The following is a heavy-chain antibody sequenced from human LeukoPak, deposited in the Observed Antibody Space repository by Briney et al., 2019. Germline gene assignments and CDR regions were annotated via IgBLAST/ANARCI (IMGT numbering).Heavy chain of an antibody. Sequence: GGSLRLSCAASGFTFSSYAMSWVRQAPGKGLEWVSAISGSGGSTYYADSVKGRFTISGDNSKNTLYLQMNSLRAEDTAVYYCAKPKFDSSGYYLLPFDYWGQGTLVTVSS. V-gene: IGHV3-23*01. D-gene: IGHD3-22*01. J-gene: IGHJ4*02. CDR2: ISGSGGST. CDR3: AKPKFDSSGYYLLPFDY. CDR1: GFTFSSYA.